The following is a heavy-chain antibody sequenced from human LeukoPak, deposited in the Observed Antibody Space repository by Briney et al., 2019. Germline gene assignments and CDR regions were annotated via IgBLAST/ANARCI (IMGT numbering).Heavy chain of an antibody. D-gene: IGHD3-9*01. J-gene: IGHJ4*02. CDR3: ATVRYFDWLSRGFDY. CDR1: GYTLTELS. CDR2: FDPEDGEI. Sequence: ASVKVSCKVSGYTLTELSIHWVRQAPGKGLEWMGGFDPEDGEIIYAQKFQGRVTMTEDTSTDTSYMELRSLRSEDTAVYYCATVRYFDWLSRGFDYWGQGTLVTVSS. V-gene: IGHV1-24*01.